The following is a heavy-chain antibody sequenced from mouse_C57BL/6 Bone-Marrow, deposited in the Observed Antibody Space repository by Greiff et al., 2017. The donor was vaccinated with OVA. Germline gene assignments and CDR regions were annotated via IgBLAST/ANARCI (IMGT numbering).Heavy chain of an antibody. CDR1: GFSLTSYG. V-gene: IGHV2-4*01. J-gene: IGHJ1*03. CDR3: ANNSAGADFDV. CDR2: IWSGGST. Sequence: VQLQQSGPGLVQPSQSLSITCTVSGFSLTSYGVHWVRQPPGKGLEWLGVIWSGGSTDYNAAFISRLSISKDNSKSQVFFKMNSLPADDTAIYYCANNSAGADFDVWGTGTTVTVSS. D-gene: IGHD1-1*02.